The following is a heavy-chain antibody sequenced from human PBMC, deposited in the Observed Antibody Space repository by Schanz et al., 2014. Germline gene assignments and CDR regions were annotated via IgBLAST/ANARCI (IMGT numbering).Heavy chain of an antibody. CDR3: ATENWWTVEK. CDR2: VCYDGSKK. J-gene: IGHJ4*02. V-gene: IGHV3-33*01. CDR1: GFTFSSYG. Sequence: VQLVESGGGVVQPGRSLRLSCAASGFTFSSYGMHWVRQVPGKGLEWVAVVCYDGSKKYYADSVKGRFTTSRDNSKNTMYLQMNSLTAEDTAVYYCATENWWTVEKWGQGTLVTVSS. D-gene: IGHD2-15*01.